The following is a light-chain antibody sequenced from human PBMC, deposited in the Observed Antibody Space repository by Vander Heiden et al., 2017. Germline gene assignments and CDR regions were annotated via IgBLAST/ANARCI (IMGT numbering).Light chain of an antibody. CDR3: SSFTTSRTYV. V-gene: IGLV2-14*01. CDR2: DVS. J-gene: IGLJ1*01. CDR1: YGDIGAFIY. Sequence: QPALAQPASLSGSPGQSITISCAGTYGDIGAFIYVCWYQQRPGEAPKLIISDVSDRPAGVSSRFSGSKSGNTASLTISGLQAEDEADYYCSSFTTSRTYVFGTGTAVTVL.